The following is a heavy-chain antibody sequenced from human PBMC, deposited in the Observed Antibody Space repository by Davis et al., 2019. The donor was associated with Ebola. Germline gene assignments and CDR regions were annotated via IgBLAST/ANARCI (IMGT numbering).Heavy chain of an antibody. D-gene: IGHD6-13*01. V-gene: IGHV4-39*07. Sequence: PSETLSLTCTVSGGPISSSSYSWGWIRQPPGKGLEWIGSIYYSGSTYYNPSLKSRVTISVDTSKNQFSLKLSSVTAADTAVYYCARGGSSWYDLDWFDPWGQGTLVTVSS. CDR2: IYYSGST. J-gene: IGHJ5*02. CDR3: ARGGSSWYDLDWFDP. CDR1: GGPISSSSYS.